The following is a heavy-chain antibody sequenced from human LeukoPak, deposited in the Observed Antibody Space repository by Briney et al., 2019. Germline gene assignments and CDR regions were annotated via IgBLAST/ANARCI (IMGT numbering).Heavy chain of an antibody. J-gene: IGHJ5*02. CDR1: GFTFTNYV. D-gene: IGHD2/OR15-2a*01. CDR3: ARDAGAEGSTTWFDP. V-gene: IGHV3-21*01. CDR2: ISTKTGSS. Sequence: GGSLRLSCVASGFTFTNYVMNWVRQVPGKGLEWVAHISTKTGSSGYADSVRSRFTISRDTARNSLYLEMNSLRVEDTAIYYCARDAGAEGSTTWFDPWGQGTQVTVSS.